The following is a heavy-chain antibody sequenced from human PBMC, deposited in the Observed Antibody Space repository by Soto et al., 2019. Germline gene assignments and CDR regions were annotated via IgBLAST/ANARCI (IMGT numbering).Heavy chain of an antibody. Sequence: QVQLVESGGGVVQPGRSLRLSCAASGFTFSSYGMHWVRQAPGKGLEWVAVISYDGSNKYYADSVKGRFTISRDNSKNTLYLQMNRLRAEDTGVYYCAKDPHLRQLVPVGAFDIWGQGTMVTVSS. D-gene: IGHD6-13*01. V-gene: IGHV3-30*18. CDR2: ISYDGSNK. J-gene: IGHJ3*02. CDR1: GFTFSSYG. CDR3: AKDPHLRQLVPVGAFDI.